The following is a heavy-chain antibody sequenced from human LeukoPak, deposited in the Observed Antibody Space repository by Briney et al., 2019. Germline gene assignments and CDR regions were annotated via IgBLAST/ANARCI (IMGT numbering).Heavy chain of an antibody. CDR3: AKGREWELLTAFDI. CDR1: GFTFSNYP. D-gene: IGHD1-26*01. J-gene: IGHJ3*02. Sequence: GGSLRLSCAASGFTFSNYPMNWVRQAPGKGLAWVSGISWNSGSIGYADSVKGRFTISRDNAKNSLYLQMNSLRAEDTALYYCAKGREWELLTAFDIWGQGTMVTVSS. V-gene: IGHV3-9*01. CDR2: ISWNSGSI.